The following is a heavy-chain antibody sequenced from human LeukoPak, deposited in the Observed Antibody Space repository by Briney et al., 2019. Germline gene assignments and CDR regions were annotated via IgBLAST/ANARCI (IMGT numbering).Heavy chain of an antibody. CDR3: ARRHRRDGYERFDY. J-gene: IGHJ4*02. CDR1: GGSISNYY. CDR2: IYPSGST. D-gene: IGHD5-24*01. V-gene: IGHV4-4*07. Sequence: PSETLSLTCTVSGGSISNYYWSWIRQPAGKGLEWIGRIYPSGSTNYNPSLKSRVTMSVDTSKNQFSLKLSSVTAADTAVYYCARRHRRDGYERFDYWGQGTLVTVSS.